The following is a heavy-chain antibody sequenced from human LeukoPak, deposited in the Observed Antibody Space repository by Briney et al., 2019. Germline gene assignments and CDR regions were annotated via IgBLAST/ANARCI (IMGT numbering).Heavy chain of an antibody. CDR3: ARESYNWNDVPNYYYYYMDV. CDR2: INKNGGTT. CDR1: GFTFSTYY. J-gene: IGHJ6*03. D-gene: IGHD1-1*01. Sequence: GGSLRLSCAASGFTFSTYYMSWVRQAPGEGLEWVSGINKNGGTTYYADSVKGRFTISRDNSKNTLFLQINSLRAEDTAVYYCARESYNWNDVPNYYYYYMDVWGRGTTVTVSS. V-gene: IGHV3-23*01.